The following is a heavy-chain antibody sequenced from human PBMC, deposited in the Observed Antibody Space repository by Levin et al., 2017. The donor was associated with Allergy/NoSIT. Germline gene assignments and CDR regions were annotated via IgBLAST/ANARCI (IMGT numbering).Heavy chain of an antibody. D-gene: IGHD5-18*01. V-gene: IGHV3-74*01. CDR3: ARGGDSYGYEFDY. Sequence: QPGGSLRLSCAASGFTFSSYWMHWVRQAPGKGLVWVSRINSDGSSTSYVDSVKGRFTISRDNAKNTLYLQMNSLRAEDTAVYYCARGGDSYGYEFDYWGQGTLVTVSS. CDR1: GFTFSSYW. CDR2: INSDGSST. J-gene: IGHJ4*02.